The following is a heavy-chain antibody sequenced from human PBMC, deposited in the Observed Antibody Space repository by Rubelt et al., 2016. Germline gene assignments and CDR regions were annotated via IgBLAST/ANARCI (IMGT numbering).Heavy chain of an antibody. CDR3: ASEENWSGYFAFDY. CDR1: GFTFSSYW. CDR2: IKPDGSEK. J-gene: IGHJ4*02. D-gene: IGHD3-3*01. Sequence: EVQLVESGGGLAQPGGSLRLSCAASGFTFSSYWMSWVRQAPGKGLEWVANIKPDGSEKYYVDSVKGRFTISRDNAKNSLYLQMNSLRAEDTAVYYCASEENWSGYFAFDYWGQGTLVTVSS. V-gene: IGHV3-7*01.